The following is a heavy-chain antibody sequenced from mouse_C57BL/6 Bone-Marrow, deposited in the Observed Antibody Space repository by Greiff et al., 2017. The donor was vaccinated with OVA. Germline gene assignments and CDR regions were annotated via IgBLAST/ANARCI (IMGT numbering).Heavy chain of an antibody. J-gene: IGHJ4*01. D-gene: IGHD2-3*01. Sequence: EVQRVESGGGLVQPGGSLSLSCAASGFTFTDYYMSWVRQPPGKALEWLGFIRNKANGYTTEYSASVKGRFTISRDNSQSILYLQMNALRAEDSATYYCARILIYDGYYDYAMDYWGQGTSVTVSS. V-gene: IGHV7-3*01. CDR3: ARILIYDGYYDYAMDY. CDR1: GFTFTDYY. CDR2: IRNKANGYTT.